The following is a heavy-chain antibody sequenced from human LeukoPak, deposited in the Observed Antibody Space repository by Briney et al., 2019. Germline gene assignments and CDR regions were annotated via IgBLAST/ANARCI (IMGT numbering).Heavy chain of an antibody. D-gene: IGHD2-15*01. CDR2: INPNTADT. J-gene: IGHJ2*01. CDR1: GYTFTGYY. V-gene: IGHV1-2*02. Sequence: ASVKVSCKASGYTFTGYYMHWVRQAPGQGLEWMGWINPNTADTNYAQKFQGRVTMTRDTSISTAYMDLSRLTSDDTAVYYCARDWPGISLHFDLWGRGTLITVSS. CDR3: ARDWPGISLHFDL.